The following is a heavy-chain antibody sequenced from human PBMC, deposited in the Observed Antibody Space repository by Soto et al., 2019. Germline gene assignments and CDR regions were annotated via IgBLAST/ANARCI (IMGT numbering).Heavy chain of an antibody. V-gene: IGHV4-34*01. CDR3: ARGASRYYDTADYGTAKNWFDX. CDR1: GGSLSAYY. CDR2: VNQSGRT. J-gene: IGHJ5*02. D-gene: IGHD3-22*01. Sequence: PSETLSLTCGVYGGSLSAYYWSWIRQPPGKGLEGILEVNQSGRTNYNPSLESRVTISVDTSKNQLSLKLISVTAADTAVYYCARGASRYYDTADYGTAKNWFDXWGQGTLVTVSX.